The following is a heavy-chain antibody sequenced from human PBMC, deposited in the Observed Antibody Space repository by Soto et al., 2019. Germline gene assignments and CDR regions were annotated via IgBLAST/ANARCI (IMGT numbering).Heavy chain of an antibody. CDR1: GGSISSSSYY. D-gene: IGHD3-9*01. V-gene: IGHV4-39*01. CDR2: FYYSGST. J-gene: IGHJ5*02. Sequence: SETLSLTCTVSGGSISSSSYYWGWIRQPPGKGLEWIGSFYYSGSTYYNPSLKSRVTISVDTSKNQFSLKLSYVTAADTAVYYCARHLPEHVLTGFDWFDPWGQGTLVTVSS. CDR3: ARHLPEHVLTGFDWFDP.